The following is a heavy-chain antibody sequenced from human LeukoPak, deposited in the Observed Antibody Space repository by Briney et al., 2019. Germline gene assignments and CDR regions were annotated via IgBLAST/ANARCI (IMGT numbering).Heavy chain of an antibody. CDR3: ASIQSSYYYDSSGGFDI. CDR1: GGSISSGGYY. CDR2: IYYSGST. J-gene: IGHJ3*02. D-gene: IGHD3-22*01. Sequence: SQTLSVTCTVSGGSISSGGYYWSWIRQHPGKGLEWIGYIYYSGSTYYNPSLKSRVTISVDTSKNQFSLKLSSVTAADTAVYYCASIQSSYYYDSSGGFDIWGQGTMVTVSS. V-gene: IGHV4-31*03.